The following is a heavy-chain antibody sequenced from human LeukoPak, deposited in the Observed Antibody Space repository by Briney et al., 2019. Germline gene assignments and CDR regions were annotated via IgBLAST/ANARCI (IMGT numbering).Heavy chain of an antibody. CDR2: ISPDGSDT. V-gene: IGHV3-74*01. D-gene: IGHD3-3*01. J-gene: IGHJ4*02. Sequence: GGSLRLSCAASGFTFSYYWMYWVRQAPGKGPMWVSRISPDGSDTNYADSVKGRFTISRDNAKNMLYLQMNSLKPEDTAVYYCARDLSVPWGQGTLVTVSS. CDR1: GFTFSYYW. CDR3: ARDLSVP.